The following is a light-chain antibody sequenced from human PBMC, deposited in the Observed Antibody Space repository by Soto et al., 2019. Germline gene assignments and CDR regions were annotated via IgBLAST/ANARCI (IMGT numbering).Light chain of an antibody. CDR1: RSNIGLST. CDR3: AAWDDTLSVWV. V-gene: IGLV1-44*01. CDR2: STN. J-gene: IGLJ3*02. Sequence: QSVLTQPPSTSGTPGQRVTISCSGSRSNIGLSTVNWYQQLPGTAPKVLVYSTNQRPSGVPDRFSGSKSGTSASLAISGLQSEDEADYYCAAWDDTLSVWVFGGGAKVTVL.